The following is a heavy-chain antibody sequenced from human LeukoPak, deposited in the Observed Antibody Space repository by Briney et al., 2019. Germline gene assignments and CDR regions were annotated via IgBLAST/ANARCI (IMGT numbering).Heavy chain of an antibody. D-gene: IGHD1-26*01. CDR1: GGTFSSYA. V-gene: IGHV1-69*13. Sequence: GASVKVSCKASGGTFSSYAISWVRQAPGQGLEWMGGIIPIFGTANHAQKFQGRVTITADESTSTAYMELSSLRSEDTAVYYCASSGSYRFDYWGQGTLVTVSS. CDR3: ASSGSYRFDY. CDR2: IIPIFGTA. J-gene: IGHJ4*02.